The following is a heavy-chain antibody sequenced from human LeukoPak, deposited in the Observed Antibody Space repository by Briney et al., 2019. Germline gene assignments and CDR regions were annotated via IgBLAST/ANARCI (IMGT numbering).Heavy chain of an antibody. Sequence: ASVKVSCKASGYTFTSYDINWVRQATGQGLEWMGWMNPNSGNTGYAQKFQGRVTMTRNTSISTAYMELSSLRSEDTAVYCCASFRRAHPWFDYWGQGTLVTVSS. V-gene: IGHV1-8*01. CDR3: ASFRRAHPWFDY. J-gene: IGHJ4*02. CDR2: MNPNSGNT. CDR1: GYTFTSYD.